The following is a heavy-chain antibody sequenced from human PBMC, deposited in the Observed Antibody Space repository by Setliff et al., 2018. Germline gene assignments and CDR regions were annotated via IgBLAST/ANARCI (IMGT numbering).Heavy chain of an antibody. CDR1: GFSFSNFA. CDR2: ISGSFATT. Sequence: GGSLRLSCIASGFSFSNFAMSWVRQAPGKGLEWVSGISGSFATTHHADSVRGRFTISRDSSKNTLFLQMESLRVDDTAEYFCVKDKWMGTTSTFDHWGRGTLVTVSS. CDR3: VKDKWMGTTSTFDH. J-gene: IGHJ4*02. D-gene: IGHD4-17*01. V-gene: IGHV3-23*01.